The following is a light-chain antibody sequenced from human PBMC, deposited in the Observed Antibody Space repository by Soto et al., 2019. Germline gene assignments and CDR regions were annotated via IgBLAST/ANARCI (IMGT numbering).Light chain of an antibody. CDR1: SSDVGSYNL. J-gene: IGLJ2*01. CDR3: CSYAGRSTWDVV. Sequence: QSALTQPASVSGSPGQSITISCTGTSSDVGSYNLVSWYQQHPGKAPKLMIYEGSKRPSGVSNRFSGSKSGNTASLTISGLQAEDEDDYYCCSYAGRSTWDVVFGGGTKLTVL. V-gene: IGLV2-23*01. CDR2: EGS.